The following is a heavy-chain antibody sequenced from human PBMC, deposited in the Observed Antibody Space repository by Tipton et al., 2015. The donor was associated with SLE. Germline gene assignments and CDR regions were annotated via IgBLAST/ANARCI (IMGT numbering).Heavy chain of an antibody. CDR3: AREADIVVVVGATRNYYYYMDV. Sequence: SLRLSCAASGFTFSNYAMSWVRQAPGKGLEWVSAISGSGGSTYYADSVKGRFTISRDNAKNSLYLQMNSLRAEDTAVYYCAREADIVVVVGATRNYYYYMDVWGKGTTVTVSS. CDR1: GFTFSNYA. V-gene: IGHV3-23*01. D-gene: IGHD2-15*01. J-gene: IGHJ6*03. CDR2: ISGSGGST.